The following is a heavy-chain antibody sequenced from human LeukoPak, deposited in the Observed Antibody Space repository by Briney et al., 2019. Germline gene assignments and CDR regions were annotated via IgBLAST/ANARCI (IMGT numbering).Heavy chain of an antibody. D-gene: IGHD5-12*01. Sequence: GGSLRLSCAASGFTFSSYAMNWVRLAPVEGPEWVSGISGSGGTTYYADSVKGRFTISRDNSKNTLYLQMNSLRAEDTALYFCARDKSGYDYYGQYYFDFWGQGTLVTVSS. V-gene: IGHV3-23*01. CDR1: GFTFSSYA. CDR3: ARDKSGYDYYGQYYFDF. CDR2: ISGSGGTT. J-gene: IGHJ4*02.